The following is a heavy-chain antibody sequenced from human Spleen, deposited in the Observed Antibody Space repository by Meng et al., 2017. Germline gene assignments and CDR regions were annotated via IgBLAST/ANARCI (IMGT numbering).Heavy chain of an antibody. Sequence: GGSLRLSCAASGFSFSSQWMSRVRQAPGKGLEWVANIKQDGSDKYYVDSVKGRFTISRDNAENSLYLQLNSLRAEDTAVYYCARGGGVFNGWGQGTLVTVSS. CDR1: GFSFSSQW. V-gene: IGHV3-7*01. CDR3: ARGGGVFNG. J-gene: IGHJ4*02. CDR2: IKQDGSDK. D-gene: IGHD2-8*02.